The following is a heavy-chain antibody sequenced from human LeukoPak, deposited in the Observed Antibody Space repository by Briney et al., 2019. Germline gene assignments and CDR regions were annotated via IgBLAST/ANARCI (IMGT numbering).Heavy chain of an antibody. CDR2: IIPIFGTA. J-gene: IGHJ5*02. CDR3: ARAGIAAAGTEWDWFDP. CDR1: GGTFSSYA. V-gene: IGHV1-69*13. D-gene: IGHD6-13*01. Sequence: ASVKVSCTASGGTFSSYAISWMRQAPGLGLEWMGGIIPIFGTANYAQKFQGRVTITADESTSTAYMELSSLRSEDTAVYYCARAGIAAAGTEWDWFDPWGQGTLVTVSS.